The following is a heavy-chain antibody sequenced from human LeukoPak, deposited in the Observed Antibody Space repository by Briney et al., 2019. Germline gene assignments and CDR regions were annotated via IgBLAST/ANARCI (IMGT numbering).Heavy chain of an antibody. CDR2: INHSGST. Sequence: SETLSLTCAVYGGSFSGYYWSWIRQPPGKGLEWIGEINHSGSTNYNPSLKSRVTISVDTSKDQFSLKLSSVTAADTAVYYCARGRRSSGYRREASGPADYWGQGTLVTVSS. D-gene: IGHD3-22*01. J-gene: IGHJ4*02. CDR1: GGSFSGYY. CDR3: ARGRRSSGYRREASGPADY. V-gene: IGHV4-34*01.